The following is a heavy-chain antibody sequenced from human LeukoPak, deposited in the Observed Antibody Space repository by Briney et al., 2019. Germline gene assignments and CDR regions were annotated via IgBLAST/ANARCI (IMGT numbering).Heavy chain of an antibody. Sequence: ASVKVSCKASGYTFTSYGISWVRQAPGQGLEWMGWISAYNGNTNYAQKLQGRVTITTDTSTSTAYMELRSLRSDDTAVYYCARDTSRWLQDYFDYWGQGTLVTVSS. D-gene: IGHD5-24*01. V-gene: IGHV1-18*01. CDR3: ARDTSRWLQDYFDY. CDR2: ISAYNGNT. J-gene: IGHJ4*02. CDR1: GYTFTSYG.